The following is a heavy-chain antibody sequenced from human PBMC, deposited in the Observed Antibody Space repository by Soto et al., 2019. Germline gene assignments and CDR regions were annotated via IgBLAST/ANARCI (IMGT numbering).Heavy chain of an antibody. Sequence: QVQLVQSGAEVKKPGSSVKVSCKASGGTFSSYSISWVRQAPRQGLEWMGGIIPISGTANYAQKFQGRVTLTADGSTTPAYMQLSSLRSEDSAVYYCARGWGSYGADAYDIWGQGTMVTVSS. CDR1: GGTFSSYS. CDR3: ARGWGSYGADAYDI. V-gene: IGHV1-69*01. CDR2: IIPISGTA. J-gene: IGHJ3*02. D-gene: IGHD2-21*01.